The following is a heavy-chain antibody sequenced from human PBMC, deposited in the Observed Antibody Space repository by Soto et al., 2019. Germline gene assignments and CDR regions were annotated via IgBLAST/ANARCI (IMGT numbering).Heavy chain of an antibody. J-gene: IGHJ3*02. V-gene: IGHV3-9*01. Sequence: GGSLRLSCAASGFTFDDYAMHWVRQAPGKGLEWVSGISWNSGSIGYADSVKGRFTISRDNAKNSLYLQMNSLRAEDTALYYCAKDQHIAVAGGDAFDIWGQGTMVTVSS. CDR2: ISWNSGSI. CDR1: GFTFDDYA. D-gene: IGHD6-19*01. CDR3: AKDQHIAVAGGDAFDI.